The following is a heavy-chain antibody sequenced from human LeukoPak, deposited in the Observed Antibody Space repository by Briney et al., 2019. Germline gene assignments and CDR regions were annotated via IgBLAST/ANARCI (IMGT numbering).Heavy chain of an antibody. CDR3: VKDLDLPTWYFEL. CDR2: VSRNGGST. CDR1: GFTFSTYT. V-gene: IGHV3-64D*09. J-gene: IGHJ2*01. Sequence: PGGSLRLSCSASGFTFSTYTMHWVRQAPGKGLEYVSTVSRNGGSTYYADSVKGRFTISRDNSKNTLYLQMSSLRTEDTAVYYCVKDLDLPTWYFELWGRGTLVTVSS.